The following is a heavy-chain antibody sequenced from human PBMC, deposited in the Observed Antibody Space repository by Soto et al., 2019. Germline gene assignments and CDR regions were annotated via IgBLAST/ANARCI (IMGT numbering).Heavy chain of an antibody. Sequence: GGFHRLCRTASGFKFGGYSMHWVRQAPGKGLEWVAVISYDGSNKYYADSVKGRFTISRDNSKNTLYLQMNSLRAEDTAVYYCARDGYGDYYFDYWGQGTLVTVSS. CDR1: GFKFGGYS. CDR2: ISYDGSNK. V-gene: IGHV3-30-3*01. CDR3: ARDGYGDYYFDY. D-gene: IGHD4-17*01. J-gene: IGHJ4*02.